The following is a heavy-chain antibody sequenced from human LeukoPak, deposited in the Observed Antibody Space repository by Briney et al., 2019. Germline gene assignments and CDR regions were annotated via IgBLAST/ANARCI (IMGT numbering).Heavy chain of an antibody. CDR2: FSYSGST. Sequence: PSETLSLTCTVSGGSISSNYWTWIRQPPGKGLEWMGYFSYSGSTRYNPSLKSRVTMSVDTSKNQFSLRLISVAAADTAVYYCARMYSGTSYYFDFWGQGTLVTVSS. D-gene: IGHD1-26*01. J-gene: IGHJ4*02. CDR3: ARMYSGTSYYFDF. V-gene: IGHV4-59*01. CDR1: GGSISSNY.